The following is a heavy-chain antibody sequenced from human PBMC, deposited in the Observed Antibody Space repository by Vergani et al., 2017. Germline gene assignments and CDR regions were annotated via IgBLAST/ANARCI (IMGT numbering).Heavy chain of an antibody. CDR3: ARDRAGITATKGNDAFDV. V-gene: IGHV3-21*01. D-gene: IGHD6-13*01. Sequence: EVQLVESGGGLVQPGGSLRLSCATSGFTFTTYWMTWVRQAPGKGLEWVSSISSGGTYTYYADSVKGRFTISRDNAKKSLYLQMNSLRVEDTALYYCARDRAGITATKGNDAFDVWGQGTTVTVSS. CDR1: GFTFTTYW. CDR2: ISSGGTYT. J-gene: IGHJ3*01.